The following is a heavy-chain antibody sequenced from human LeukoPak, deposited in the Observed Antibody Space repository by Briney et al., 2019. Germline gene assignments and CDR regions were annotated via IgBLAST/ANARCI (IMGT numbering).Heavy chain of an antibody. D-gene: IGHD2-2*02. Sequence: PSETLSLTCAVYGGSFSGYYWSWIRQPPGKGLEWIGEINHSGSTNYNPSLKSRVTISVDTSKNQFSLKLRSVTAADTAVYYCARTLYPWNFDFWGQGILVSVSS. CDR1: GGSFSGYY. CDR2: INHSGST. J-gene: IGHJ4*02. CDR3: ARTLYPWNFDF. V-gene: IGHV4-34*01.